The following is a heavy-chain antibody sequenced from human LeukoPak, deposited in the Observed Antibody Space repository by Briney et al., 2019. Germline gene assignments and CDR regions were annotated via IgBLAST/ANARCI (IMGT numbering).Heavy chain of an antibody. J-gene: IGHJ4*02. D-gene: IGHD4-11*01. CDR3: AREPTTVTPPGYFDY. Sequence: SETLSLTCTVSGGSISSGGYYWSWIRQPPGKGLEWIGYIYHSGSTYYNPSLKSRVTISVDRSKNQFSLKLSSVTAADTAVYYCAREPTTVTPPGYFDYWGQGTLVTVSS. V-gene: IGHV4-30-2*01. CDR1: GGSISSGGYY. CDR2: IYHSGST.